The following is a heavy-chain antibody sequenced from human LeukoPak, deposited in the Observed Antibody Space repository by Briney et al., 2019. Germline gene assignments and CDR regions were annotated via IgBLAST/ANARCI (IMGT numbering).Heavy chain of an antibody. CDR3: ARDLAVGGTNYYYGMDV. V-gene: IGHV3-21*06. Sequence: GGSLRLSCAASGFTFSIYSFTWVRQAPGKGLDWVASISDKTKYKYYGDSVKGRFTISRDDAENSLFLDMINLRAEDTAVYYCARDLAVGGTNYYYGMDVWGRGTTVAVSS. D-gene: IGHD1-26*01. CDR1: GFTFSIYS. CDR2: ISDKTKYK. J-gene: IGHJ6*02.